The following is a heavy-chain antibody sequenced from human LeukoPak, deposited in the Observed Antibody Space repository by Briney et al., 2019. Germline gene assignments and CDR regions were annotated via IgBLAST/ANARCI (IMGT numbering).Heavy chain of an antibody. Sequence: PSQTLSLTCTVSGGPTSIGDYYWSWIRQPPGKGLEWIAYMYYSGSTYHNPSLKSRVTMSADTSKNHLSLKLSSVDDADTAVYYCARPYYYDSSIDPWGQGILVTVSS. CDR3: ARPYYYDSSIDP. CDR1: GGPTSIGDYY. D-gene: IGHD3-22*01. V-gene: IGHV4-30-4*01. J-gene: IGHJ5*02. CDR2: MYYSGST.